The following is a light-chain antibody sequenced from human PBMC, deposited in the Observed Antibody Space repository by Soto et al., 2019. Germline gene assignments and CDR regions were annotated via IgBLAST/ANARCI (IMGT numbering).Light chain of an antibody. J-gene: IGKJ1*01. CDR1: QDIRAE. Sequence: AIQMTQYPSSLSASVGDRVTITCRASQDIRAELGWYQQKPGEAPKLLVYGTSTLQTGVPSRFSGSGSGADFTLTISSLQPEDFATYYCLQDYDYPRTFGQGTKVEIK. V-gene: IGKV1-6*01. CDR2: GTS. CDR3: LQDYDYPRT.